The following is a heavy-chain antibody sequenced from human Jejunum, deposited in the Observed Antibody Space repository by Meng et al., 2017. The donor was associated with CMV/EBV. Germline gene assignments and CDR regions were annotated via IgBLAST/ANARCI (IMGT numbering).Heavy chain of an antibody. Sequence: QITLKESGPTLVKPTQTLTLTFSFSGFSPSTSVEGVGWIRQPPGKALEWLALIYRGDDKRYSPSLNSRLTIAKDTSKNEVVLTLTNMGPIDTGTYYCAHFVGGYYPSRPDYWGQGTLVTVSS. J-gene: IGHJ4*02. D-gene: IGHD1-26*01. CDR3: AHFVGGYYPSRPDY. CDR2: IYRGDDK. CDR1: GFSPSTSVEG. V-gene: IGHV2-5*02.